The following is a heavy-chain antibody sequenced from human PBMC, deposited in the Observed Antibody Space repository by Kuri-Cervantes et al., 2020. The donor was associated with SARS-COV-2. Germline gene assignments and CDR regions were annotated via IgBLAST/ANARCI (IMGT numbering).Heavy chain of an antibody. CDR1: GFTFNSYE. Sequence: LSLTCAASGFTFNSYEMNWVRQAPGKGLEWLSYIGNTDSTTYYADSVKGRFTISRDNAKNLLYLQMNSLRAEDTALYYCARDSSQYGGPGFDFWGQGTLVTVSS. CDR3: ARDSSQYGGPGFDF. CDR2: IGNTDSTT. V-gene: IGHV3-48*03. D-gene: IGHD4-23*01. J-gene: IGHJ4*02.